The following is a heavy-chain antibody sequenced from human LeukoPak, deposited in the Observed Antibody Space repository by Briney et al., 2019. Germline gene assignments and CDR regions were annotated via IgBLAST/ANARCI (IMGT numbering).Heavy chain of an antibody. CDR2: IYSGGST. CDR1: GFTVSSNY. V-gene: IGHV3-66*01. D-gene: IGHD3-9*01. Sequence: GGSLRLSCAASGFTVSSNYMSWVRQAPGKGLEWVSVIYSGGSTYYADSVKGRFTISRDNSKNTLYLQMNSLRAEDTAVYYCASSYRLRYFDWLPAPIDYWGQGTPVTVSS. J-gene: IGHJ4*02. CDR3: ASSYRLRYFDWLPAPIDY.